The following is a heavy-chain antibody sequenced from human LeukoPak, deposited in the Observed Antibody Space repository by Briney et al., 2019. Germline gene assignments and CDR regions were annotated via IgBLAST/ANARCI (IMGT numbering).Heavy chain of an antibody. CDR2: IYYSGST. D-gene: IGHD1-26*01. CDR1: AGSMSSHY. CDR3: ARQILGTTLYFDY. V-gene: IGHV4-59*08. Sequence: PSETLSLTCSVSAGSMSSHYWSWIRQPPGKGLEWIGYIYYSGSTNYNPSLKSRVTISVDTSKNQFSLKLSSVTAADTAVYYCARQILGTTLYFDYWGQGTLVTVSS. J-gene: IGHJ4*02.